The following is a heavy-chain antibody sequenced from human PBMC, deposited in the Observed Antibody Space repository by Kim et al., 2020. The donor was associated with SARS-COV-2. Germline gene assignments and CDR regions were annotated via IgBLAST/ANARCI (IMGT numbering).Heavy chain of an antibody. J-gene: IGHJ4*02. Sequence: GGSLRLSCALSGSPFSRHGMHWVRQAPGKGLEWVSVISDNGSDKDYTDSVKGRFTVSKDNSNNVLYLQMDSLRAEDTAVYYCARWAGTQSYGYCLDHWGQGTRVTVSS. CDR2: ISDNGSDK. V-gene: IGHV3-30*12. D-gene: IGHD3-16*01. CDR1: GSPFSRHG. CDR3: ARWAGTQSYGYCLDH.